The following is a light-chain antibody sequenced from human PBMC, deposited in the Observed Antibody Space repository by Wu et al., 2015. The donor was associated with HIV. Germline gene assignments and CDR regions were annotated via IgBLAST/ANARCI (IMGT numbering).Light chain of an antibody. CDR3: QQYNDWPPLT. V-gene: IGKV3-15*01. J-gene: IGKJ4*01. Sequence: EIVMTQSPVTLSVSPGERATLSCRASQDVKANLAWYQQRPGQSPRLLIYGASTRVTDIPDRFSGSGSGTEFTLTISSLQSEDSAVYYCQQYNDWPPLTFGGGTKVEIK. CDR2: GAS. CDR1: QDVKAN.